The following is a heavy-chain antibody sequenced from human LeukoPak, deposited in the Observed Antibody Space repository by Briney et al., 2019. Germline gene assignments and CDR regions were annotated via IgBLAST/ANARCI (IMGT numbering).Heavy chain of an antibody. J-gene: IGHJ4*02. CDR1: GFTFSSYG. CDR2: ISYDGSNK. V-gene: IGHV3-30*18. Sequence: SGGSLRLSCAASGFTFSSYGMHWVRQAPGKGLEWVAVISYDGSNKYYADSVKGRFTISRDNSKNTLYLQMNSLRAEDTAVYYCAKDLGSGSIYWGQGTLVTVSS. CDR3: AKDLGSGSIY. D-gene: IGHD3-10*01.